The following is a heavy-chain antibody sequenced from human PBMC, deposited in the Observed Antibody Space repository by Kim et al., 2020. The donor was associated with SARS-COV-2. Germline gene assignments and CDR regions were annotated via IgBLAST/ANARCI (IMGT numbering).Heavy chain of an antibody. CDR3: TTAGSSWPSFDY. CDR2: IKSKTDGGTT. V-gene: IGHV3-15*01. CDR1: GFSFSNAW. D-gene: IGHD6-13*01. Sequence: GGSLRLSCAASGFSFSNAWMSWVRQAPGKGLEWDGRIKSKTDGGTTHYAARVKGRFTISRDDPKNTLYLQMNSLKTEDTAVYYCTTAGSSWPSFDYWCQG. J-gene: IGHJ4*02.